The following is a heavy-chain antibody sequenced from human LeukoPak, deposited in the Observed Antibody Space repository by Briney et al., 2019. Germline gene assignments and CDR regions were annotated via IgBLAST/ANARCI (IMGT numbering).Heavy chain of an antibody. D-gene: IGHD6-13*01. CDR1: GFTVSSNY. Sequence: GGSLRLSCAASGFTVSSNYMSWVRQAPGKGLEWVSVIYSGGSTYYADSVKGRFTISRDNSKNTLYLQMNSLRAEDTAVYYCARHIAAAGTFDYWGQGTLVTVSS. CDR3: ARHIAAAGTFDY. J-gene: IGHJ4*02. CDR2: IYSGGST. V-gene: IGHV3-66*04.